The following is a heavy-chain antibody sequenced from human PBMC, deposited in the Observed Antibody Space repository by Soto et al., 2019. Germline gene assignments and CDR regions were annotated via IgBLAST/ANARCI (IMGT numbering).Heavy chain of an antibody. Sequence: SVKVSCKASGYTFTYRYLHWVRQAPGQALEWMGWITPFNGNTNYAQKFQDRVTITRDRSMSTAYMELSSLRSEDTAVYYCVRSRSSYYDILTGYSTLDAFAIWGQGTMVTVSS. CDR2: ITPFNGNT. J-gene: IGHJ3*02. V-gene: IGHV1-45*02. D-gene: IGHD3-9*01. CDR3: VRSRSSYYDILTGYSTLDAFAI. CDR1: GYTFTYRY.